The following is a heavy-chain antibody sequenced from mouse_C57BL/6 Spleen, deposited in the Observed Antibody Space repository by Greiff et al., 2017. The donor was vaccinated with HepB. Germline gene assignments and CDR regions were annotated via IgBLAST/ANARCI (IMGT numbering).Heavy chain of an antibody. V-gene: IGHV1-50*01. Sequence: QVQLQQPGAELVKPGASVKLSCKASGYTFTSYWMQWVKQRPGQGLEWIGEIDPSDSYTNYNQKFKGKATLTVDTSSSTAYMQLSSLTSEDSAVYYCARNIYYGYDYLDYWGQGTTLTVSS. D-gene: IGHD2-2*01. CDR3: ARNIYYGYDYLDY. J-gene: IGHJ2*01. CDR2: IDPSDSYT. CDR1: GYTFTSYW.